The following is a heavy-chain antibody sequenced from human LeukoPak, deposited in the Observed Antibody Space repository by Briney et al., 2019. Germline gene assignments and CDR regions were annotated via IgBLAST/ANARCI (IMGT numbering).Heavy chain of an antibody. CDR3: AREKLGYWCFDL. CDR1: GFTVSSNY. J-gene: IGHJ2*01. V-gene: IGHV3-53*01. CDR2: LYSGGSA. Sequence: GGSLRLSCAASGFTVSSNYMSWVRQAPGKGLEWVSVLYSGGSAYYADSVKGRFTISRDNSKNTVYLQMNSLRAEDTAVYYCAREKLGYWCFDLWGRGTLVTLSP. D-gene: IGHD6-13*01.